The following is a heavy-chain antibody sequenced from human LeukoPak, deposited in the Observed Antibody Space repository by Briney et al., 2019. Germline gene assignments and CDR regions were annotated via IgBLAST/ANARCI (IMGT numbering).Heavy chain of an antibody. CDR2: LNRGCT. CDR3: VKEVPTYGYFDY. CDR1: GFTFSNYA. V-gene: IGHV3-23*01. Sequence: GGSLRLSCVASGFTFSNYAMSWVRQAPGRGLEWIAALNRGCTFFQDSVRGRCTISRDNSKNTLYLQLNSLTGDDTAVYFCVKEVPTYGYFDYWGRGTLVTVSS. D-gene: IGHD2-21*01. J-gene: IGHJ4*02.